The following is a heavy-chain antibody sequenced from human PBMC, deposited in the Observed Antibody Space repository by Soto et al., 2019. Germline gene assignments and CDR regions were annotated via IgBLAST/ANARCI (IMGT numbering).Heavy chain of an antibody. CDR3: ARHHGQVSRAPRY. V-gene: IGHV4-34*01. D-gene: IGHD3-3*02. J-gene: IGHJ4*02. Sequence: QVQLQQWGAGLLKPSETLSLTCAVYGGSFSGYYCRGISQPPGKGLEWIGEINHSGSTHYNPSLMSRVTISVGTSKNQYSLKLSSVTASDTAVYYCARHHGQVSRAPRYWGQGTLVTVSA. CDR1: GGSFSGYY. CDR2: INHSGST.